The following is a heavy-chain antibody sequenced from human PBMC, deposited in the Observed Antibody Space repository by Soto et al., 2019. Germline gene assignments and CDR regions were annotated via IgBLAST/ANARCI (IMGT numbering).Heavy chain of an antibody. Sequence: EVQLVESGGGLVKPGGSLRLSCAASGFTFSNAWMNWVRQAPGKGLEWVGRIKSKTDGGTTDYAAPVKGRFTISRDDSKNTMYLQMNSLKAEYSGVYYCTKSGLQGPRVDYWGQGTLVTVSS. J-gene: IGHJ4*02. CDR2: IKSKTDGGTT. CDR3: TKSGLQGPRVDY. D-gene: IGHD4-4*01. CDR1: GFTFSNAW. V-gene: IGHV3-15*07.